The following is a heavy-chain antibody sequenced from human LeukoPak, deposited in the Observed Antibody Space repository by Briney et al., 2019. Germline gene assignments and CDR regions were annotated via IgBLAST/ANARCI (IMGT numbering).Heavy chain of an antibody. D-gene: IGHD3-9*01. CDR2: INHSGST. Sequence: SETLSLTCTVSGGSISSSTYYWGWIRQPPGKGLEWIGEINHSGSTNYNPSLKSRVTISVDTSKNHFSLKLSSVTAADTAVYYCARPHSTFFDQDAAYYFDYWGQGTLVTVSS. J-gene: IGHJ4*02. V-gene: IGHV4-39*02. CDR3: ARPHSTFFDQDAAYYFDY. CDR1: GGSISSSTYY.